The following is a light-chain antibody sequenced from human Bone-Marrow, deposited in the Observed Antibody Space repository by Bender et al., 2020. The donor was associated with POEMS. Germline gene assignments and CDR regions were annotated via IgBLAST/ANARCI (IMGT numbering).Light chain of an antibody. CDR1: SSDVGSYKL. V-gene: IGLV2-8*01. J-gene: IGLJ3*02. CDR3: SSYAGDYNLV. Sequence: QSALTQPASVSGSPGQSVTISCSGTSSDVGSYKLVSWYQQYPGKAPKLMIYEVTKRPSGIPDRFSGSKSGNTASLTVSGLQAEDEADYYCSSYAGDYNLVFGGGTKLTVL. CDR2: EVT.